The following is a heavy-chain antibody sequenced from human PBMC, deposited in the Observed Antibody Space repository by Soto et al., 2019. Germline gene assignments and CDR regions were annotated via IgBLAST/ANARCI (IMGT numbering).Heavy chain of an antibody. J-gene: IGHJ4*02. CDR2: ISGSGGST. Sequence: EVQLLESGGGLVQPGGSLRLSCAASGFIFSSYAMSWVRQAPGKGLEWVSAISGSGGSTYYADSVKGRFTISRDNSKNTLYLQMNSLRDEDTAVYYCAKADCSGGSCYSTHYWGQGTLVTVSS. D-gene: IGHD2-15*01. CDR3: AKADCSGGSCYSTHY. V-gene: IGHV3-23*01. CDR1: GFIFSSYA.